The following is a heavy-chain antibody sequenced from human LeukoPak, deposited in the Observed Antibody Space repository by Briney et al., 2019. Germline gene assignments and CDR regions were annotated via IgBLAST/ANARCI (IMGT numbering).Heavy chain of an antibody. J-gene: IGHJ6*02. CDR3: ARDPQDIVVVVAAKGGYYYGMDV. D-gene: IGHD2-15*01. V-gene: IGHV3-30-3*01. Sequence: GRSLRLSCAASGFTFSSYAMHWGRQAPGKGLGWVAVISYDGSNKYYADSVKGRFTISRDNSKNTLYLQMNSLRAEDTAVYYCARDPQDIVVVVAAKGGYYYGMDVWGQGTTVTVSS. CDR1: GFTFSSYA. CDR2: ISYDGSNK.